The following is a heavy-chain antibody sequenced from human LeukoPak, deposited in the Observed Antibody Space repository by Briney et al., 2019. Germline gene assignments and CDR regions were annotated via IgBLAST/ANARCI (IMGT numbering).Heavy chain of an antibody. D-gene: IGHD1-26*01. Sequence: GGSLRLSCAASGFTFSNYNMNWVRQAPGKAMEWVSSITRSGTYIFYADSVKGRFTISRDNAKNSLYLQMDSLGPEDTAVYYCARDPYSGNYGNDYYYYMDVWGKGTTVTVSS. CDR3: ARDPYSGNYGNDYYYYMDV. CDR2: ITRSGTYI. V-gene: IGHV3-21*01. J-gene: IGHJ6*03. CDR1: GFTFSNYN.